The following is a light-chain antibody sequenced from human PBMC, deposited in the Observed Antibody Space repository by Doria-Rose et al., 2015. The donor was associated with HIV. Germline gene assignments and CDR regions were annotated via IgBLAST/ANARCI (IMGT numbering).Light chain of an antibody. Sequence: TQSPESLGMSLGERATLNCKSNQSLLYTSKNYLAWYQQKPGQPPKLLIYWASTRQSGVPARFSGSGSKTDFTLTISSLEAEDVAVYYCQQYYDTPSFGPGTTADIK. CDR3: QQYYDTPS. J-gene: IGKJ3*01. CDR2: WAS. V-gene: IGKV4-1*01. CDR1: QSLLYTSKNY.